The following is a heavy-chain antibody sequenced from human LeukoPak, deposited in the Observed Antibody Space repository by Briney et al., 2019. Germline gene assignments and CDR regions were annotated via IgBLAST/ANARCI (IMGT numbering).Heavy chain of an antibody. CDR2: INPNSGGT. D-gene: IGHD3-22*01. CDR1: GYTFTGYY. J-gene: IGHJ4*02. CDR3: ARTLTYYYDSSDYLLRAQNDY. Sequence: ASVKVSCKASGYTFTGYYMHWVRQAPGQGLEWMGRINPNSGGTNYAQKFQGRVTMTRDTSISTAYMELSRLRSDDTAVYYCARTLTYYYDSSDYLLRAQNDYWGQGTLVTVSS. V-gene: IGHV1-2*06.